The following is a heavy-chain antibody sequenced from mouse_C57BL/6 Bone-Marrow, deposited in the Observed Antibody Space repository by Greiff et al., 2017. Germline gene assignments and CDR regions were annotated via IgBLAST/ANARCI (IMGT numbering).Heavy chain of an antibody. CDR1: GFSLTSYG. D-gene: IGHD2-4*01. CDR3: AREGLRRGVVYFDY. V-gene: IGHV2-2*01. Sequence: QVQLKESGPGLVQPSQSLSITCTVSGFSLTSYGVHWVRQSPGKGLEWLGVIRSGGSTDYNAAFISRLSISKDNSKSQVFFKMNSLQADDTSIYYCAREGLRRGVVYFDYWGQGTTLTVSS. J-gene: IGHJ2*01. CDR2: IRSGGST.